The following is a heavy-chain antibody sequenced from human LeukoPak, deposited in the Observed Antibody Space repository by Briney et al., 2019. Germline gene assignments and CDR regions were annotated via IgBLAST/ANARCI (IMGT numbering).Heavy chain of an antibody. Sequence: GSLRLSCAASGFTFSSYGMHWVRQAPGKGLEWVAVISYDGSNKYYADSVKGRFTISRDNSKNTLYLQMNSLRAEDTAVYYCANSLLRVPHTSAFDIWGQGTMVTVSS. V-gene: IGHV3-30*18. CDR3: ANSLLRVPHTSAFDI. CDR2: ISYDGSNK. D-gene: IGHD2-2*01. CDR1: GFTFSSYG. J-gene: IGHJ3*02.